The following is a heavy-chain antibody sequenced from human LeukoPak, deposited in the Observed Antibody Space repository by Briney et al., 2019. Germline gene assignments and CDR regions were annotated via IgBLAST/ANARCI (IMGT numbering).Heavy chain of an antibody. CDR3: ARDLRPYYYDSSGYYYSFEPPGY. V-gene: IGHV3-74*01. D-gene: IGHD3-22*01. Sequence: GVSLRLSCTASGFTFSNYWMHWVRQAPGKGPVWVSRINSDGSSTSYADSVKGRFTISRDDAKNTLYLQMNSLRAEDTAVYYCARDLRPYYYDSSGYYYSFEPPGYWGQGTLVTVSS. CDR2: INSDGSST. CDR1: GFTFSNYW. J-gene: IGHJ4*02.